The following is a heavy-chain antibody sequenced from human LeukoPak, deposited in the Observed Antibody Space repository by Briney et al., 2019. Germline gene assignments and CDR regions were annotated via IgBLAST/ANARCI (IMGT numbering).Heavy chain of an antibody. D-gene: IGHD2-8*01. V-gene: IGHV1-69*13. CDR2: IIPIFGTA. CDR3: ARREMVYAIEGTDWYFDL. Sequence: ASVKVSCKASGYTFTSYYMHWVRQAPGQGLEWMGGIIPIFGTANYAQKFQGRVTITADESTSTAYMELSSLRSEDTAVYYCARREMVYAIEGTDWYFDLWGRGTLVTVSS. J-gene: IGHJ2*01. CDR1: GYTFTSYY.